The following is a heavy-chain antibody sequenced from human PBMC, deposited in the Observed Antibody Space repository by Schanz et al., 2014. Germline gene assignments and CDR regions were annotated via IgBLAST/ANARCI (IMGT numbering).Heavy chain of an antibody. J-gene: IGHJ4*02. D-gene: IGHD3-3*01. CDR3: ARDKGGYYPFDY. CDR1: GFTFSKAW. V-gene: IGHV3-7*01. Sequence: VQLVESGGGLVKPGGSLRLSCAASGFTFSKAWMSWVRQAPGKGLEWVANIKQDESERSYVDSVKGRFTISRDNAKNSLYLQMNSLRAEDTAVYYCARDKGGYYPFDYWGQGTLVTVSS. CDR2: IKQDESER.